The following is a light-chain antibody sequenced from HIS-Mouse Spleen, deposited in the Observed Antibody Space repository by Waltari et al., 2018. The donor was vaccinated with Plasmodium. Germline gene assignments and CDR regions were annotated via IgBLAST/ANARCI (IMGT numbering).Light chain of an antibody. CDR3: QQYNNWSFT. Sequence: EIVMTQSPATLSVSPGERATLSCRASQSVSSNLAWYQQKPGQAPRLLSYGASTRATGIPSSLSGSGSGTEFTLTISSLQSEDFAVYYCQQYNNWSFTFGPGTKVDIK. V-gene: IGKV3-15*01. CDR1: QSVSSN. J-gene: IGKJ3*01. CDR2: GAS.